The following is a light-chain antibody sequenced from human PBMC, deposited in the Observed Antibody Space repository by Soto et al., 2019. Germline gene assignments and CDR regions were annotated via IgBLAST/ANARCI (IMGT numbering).Light chain of an antibody. Sequence: DIQMTQSPSTLSASVGDRVTITCRASQSISGWLAWYQQKPGKAPKLLIYKASNLESGVLSRFSGSGSGTEFTLTISSLQPDDFTTYYCQQYNSDSPWTFGQGTKVEVK. J-gene: IGKJ1*01. CDR2: KAS. CDR1: QSISGW. CDR3: QQYNSDSPWT. V-gene: IGKV1-5*03.